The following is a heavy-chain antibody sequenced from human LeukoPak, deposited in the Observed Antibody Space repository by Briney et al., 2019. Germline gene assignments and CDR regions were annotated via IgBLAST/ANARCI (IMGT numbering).Heavy chain of an antibody. V-gene: IGHV1-2*02. CDR2: INPNSGGT. Sequence: ASVKVSCKASGYTFTGYYMHWVRQAPAQGLEWMGWINPNSGGTNYAQKFQGRVTMTRDTSISTAYMELSRLRSDDTAVYYCAIPSMVIEYYYYGMDVWGQGTTVTVSS. J-gene: IGHJ6*02. D-gene: IGHD3-22*01. CDR3: AIPSMVIEYYYYGMDV. CDR1: GYTFTGYY.